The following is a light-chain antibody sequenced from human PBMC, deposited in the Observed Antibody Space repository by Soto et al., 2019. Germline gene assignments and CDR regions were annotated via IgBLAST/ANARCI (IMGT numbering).Light chain of an antibody. CDR2: EVN. CDR3: TSYAGSNNPVV. Sequence: QSVLTQPPSASGSPGQSVTISCTGTSSDVGSHNYVSWYQQHPDKAPKLMIYEVNERPSGVPDRFSGSKSGNTASLTVSGLQAEDEADYYCTSYAGSNNPVVFGGGTKVTVL. V-gene: IGLV2-8*01. CDR1: SSDVGSHNY. J-gene: IGLJ2*01.